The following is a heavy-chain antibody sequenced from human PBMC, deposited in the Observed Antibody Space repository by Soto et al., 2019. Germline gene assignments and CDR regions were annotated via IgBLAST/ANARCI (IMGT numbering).Heavy chain of an antibody. CDR3: AKDTPGTGSR. CDR1: GFTFSHSG. Sequence: QVQLVESGGGVVQPGRSLRLSCAASGFTFSHSGFHWVRQAPGKGLEWVIFISSDGNSQYYGDSVKGRFTISRDNSRNTLYLQMNSLRPEDTAVYYCAKDTPGTGSRWGQGTLVTVSS. J-gene: IGHJ4*02. CDR2: ISSDGNSQ. V-gene: IGHV3-30*18. D-gene: IGHD3-10*01.